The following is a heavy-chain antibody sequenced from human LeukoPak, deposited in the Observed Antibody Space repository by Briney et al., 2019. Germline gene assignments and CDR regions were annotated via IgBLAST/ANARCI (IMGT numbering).Heavy chain of an antibody. CDR1: GFTFSLYW. CDR3: AGGTGFIIKD. CDR2: IKQDGSEK. J-gene: IGHJ4*02. D-gene: IGHD3-9*01. Sequence: QPGGSLRLSCAASGFTFSLYWMNRVRRAPGKGLEWVANIKQDGSEKNYVDSVKGRFTISRDNAKNSLYLQMNNLRVEDTAMYYCAGGTGFIIKDWGQGTLVTVSS. V-gene: IGHV3-7*03.